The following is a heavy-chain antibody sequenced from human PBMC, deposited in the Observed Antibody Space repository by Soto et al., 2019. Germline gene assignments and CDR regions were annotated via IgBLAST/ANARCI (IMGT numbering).Heavy chain of an antibody. CDR1: DSAFSQYG. V-gene: IGHV3-30*19. J-gene: IGHJ6*02. Sequence: QVQLVESGGGAVQPGESLRLSCAASDSAFSQYGLHWVRQAPGKGLEWVAVTSHDGHFKYYTDSVRGRFTISRDNFKNTVELQMNSLRPEDTGSYYCGKDLECAGPYPGMDVWCQETTVTV. D-gene: IGHD3-3*01. CDR3: GKDLECAGPYPGMDV. CDR2: TSHDGHFK.